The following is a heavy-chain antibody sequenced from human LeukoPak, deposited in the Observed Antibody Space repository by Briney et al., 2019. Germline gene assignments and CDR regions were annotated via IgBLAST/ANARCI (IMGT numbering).Heavy chain of an antibody. D-gene: IGHD6-19*01. V-gene: IGHV4-34*01. Sequence: SETLSLTCAVYGGSFSGYYWSWIRQPPGKGLEWIGEIYHSGSTNYNPSLKSRVTISVDTSKNQFSLKLSSVTAADTAVYYCARGNLYSSGWYGYWGQGTLVTVSS. CDR2: IYHSGST. CDR3: ARGNLYSSGWYGY. J-gene: IGHJ4*02. CDR1: GGSFSGYY.